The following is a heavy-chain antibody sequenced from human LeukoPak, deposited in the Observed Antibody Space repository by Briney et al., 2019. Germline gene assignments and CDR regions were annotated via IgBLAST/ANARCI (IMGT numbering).Heavy chain of an antibody. V-gene: IGHV3-23*01. CDR2: ISGSGGST. D-gene: IGHD3-10*02. CDR3: ARGTMFPYYFDY. CDR1: GFTFSSYG. J-gene: IGHJ4*02. Sequence: PGGSLRLSCAASGFTFSSYGMSWVRQAPGKGLEWVSAISGSGGSTYYADSVKGRFTISRDNSKNTLYLQMNSLRAEDTAVYYCARGTMFPYYFDYWGQGSLVTVSS.